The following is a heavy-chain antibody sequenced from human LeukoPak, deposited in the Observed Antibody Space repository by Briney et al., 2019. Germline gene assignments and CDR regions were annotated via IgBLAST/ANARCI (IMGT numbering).Heavy chain of an antibody. V-gene: IGHV3-7*01. Sequence: GLEWVANIKEDGSEKYYVASVKGRFTISRDNARNSLYLQMNSLRAEDTAVYYCASGRQLGYWGQGTLVTVSS. J-gene: IGHJ4*02. CDR2: IKEDGSEK. D-gene: IGHD6-13*01. CDR3: ASGRQLGY.